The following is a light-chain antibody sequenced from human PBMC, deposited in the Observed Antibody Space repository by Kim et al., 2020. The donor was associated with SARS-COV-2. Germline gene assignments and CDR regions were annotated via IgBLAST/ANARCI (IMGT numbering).Light chain of an antibody. J-gene: IGKJ2*01. V-gene: IGKV1-39*01. Sequence: DIQMTQSPSFLSASVGDRVTITCRASQSITDHLNWYQQKPGKAPKLLIYAASTLQSGVPLKFRGSGSGTDFTLTISSLQPEDSATYCCQHSYNIPYIFGQGTKLEI. CDR2: AAS. CDR1: QSITDH. CDR3: QHSYNIPYI.